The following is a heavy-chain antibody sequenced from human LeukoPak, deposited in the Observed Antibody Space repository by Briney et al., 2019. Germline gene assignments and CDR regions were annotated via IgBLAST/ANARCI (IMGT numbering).Heavy chain of an antibody. V-gene: IGHV4-59*08. J-gene: IGHJ5*02. D-gene: IGHD1-26*01. Sequence: PSETLSLTCTVSGGSISSYYWSWIRQPPGKGLEWIGYIYYSGSTNYNPSLKSRITISVDTSKNQCSLKLSSVTAADTAVYYWARHAYRFDPYWFDPWGQGTLVTVSS. CDR2: IYYSGST. CDR1: GGSISSYY. CDR3: ARHAYRFDPYWFDP.